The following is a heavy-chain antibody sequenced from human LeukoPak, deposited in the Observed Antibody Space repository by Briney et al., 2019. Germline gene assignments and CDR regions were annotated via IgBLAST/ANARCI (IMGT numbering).Heavy chain of an antibody. V-gene: IGHV3-30*02. J-gene: IGHJ4*02. D-gene: IGHD3-22*01. CDR2: IRYDGSNK. CDR1: GFTFSSYG. CDR3: ARRATYYYDSSGYFPPDH. Sequence: GGSLRLSCAASGFTFSSYGMHWVRQAPGKGLEWVAFIRYDGSNKYYADSVKGRFTISRDNAKNSLYLQMNSLRAEDTAVYYCARRATYYYDSSGYFPPDHWSQGTVVTVSP.